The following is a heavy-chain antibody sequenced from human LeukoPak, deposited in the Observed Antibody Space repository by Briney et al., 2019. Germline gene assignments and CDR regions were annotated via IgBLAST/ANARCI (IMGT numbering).Heavy chain of an antibody. Sequence: GASVSVSCTASGYTFTGYYMHWVRQAPGQGLEWMGWINPNRGGTNYAQKFQGRVTMTRDTSISTAYMELSRLRSDDTAVYYCARDRYCSSTSCPMVFDPWGQGTLVTVSS. J-gene: IGHJ5*02. CDR1: GYTFTGYY. CDR3: ARDRYCSSTSCPMVFDP. D-gene: IGHD2-2*01. CDR2: INPNRGGT. V-gene: IGHV1-2*02.